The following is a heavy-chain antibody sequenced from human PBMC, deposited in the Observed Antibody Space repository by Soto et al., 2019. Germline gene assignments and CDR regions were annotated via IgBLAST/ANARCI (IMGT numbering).Heavy chain of an antibody. V-gene: IGHV3-23*01. J-gene: IGHJ3*02. CDR2: ISGSGGST. Sequence: GGSLRLSCAASGSTFSSYAMSWVRQAPGKGLEWVSAISGSGGSTYYADSVKGRFTISRDNSKNTLYLQMNSLRAEDTAVYYCATSSGWANDAFDIWGQGTMVTVSS. CDR3: ATSSGWANDAFDI. D-gene: IGHD6-19*01. CDR1: GSTFSSYA.